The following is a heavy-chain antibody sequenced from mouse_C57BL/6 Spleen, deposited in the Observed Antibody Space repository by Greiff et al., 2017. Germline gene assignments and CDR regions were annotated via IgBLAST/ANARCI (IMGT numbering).Heavy chain of an antibody. V-gene: IGHV3-6*01. Sequence: DVKLQESGPGLVKPSQSLSLTCSVTGYSITSGYYWNWIRQFPGNTLEWMGYISYDGSNNFNPSLKNRISITRDTSKNQFFLKLNSVTTEDTATYYCARGDYDEYYFDYWGQGTTLTVSS. CDR3: ARGDYDEYYFDY. CDR1: GYSITSGYY. CDR2: ISYDGSN. D-gene: IGHD2-4*01. J-gene: IGHJ2*01.